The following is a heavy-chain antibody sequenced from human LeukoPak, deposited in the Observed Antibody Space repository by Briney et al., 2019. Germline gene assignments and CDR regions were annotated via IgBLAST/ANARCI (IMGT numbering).Heavy chain of an antibody. J-gene: IGHJ4*02. D-gene: IGHD3-9*01. CDR3: ARGGYYDILTGYQIDY. CDR2: ISAYNGNT. V-gene: IGHV1-18*01. Sequence: GASVKVSCKASGYTFTSYGISWVRQAPGQGLEWMGWISAYNGNTNYAQKLQGRVTMTTDTSTSTAYMELRSLRSDDTAVYYCARGGYYDILTGYQIDYWGQGTQVTVSS. CDR1: GYTFTSYG.